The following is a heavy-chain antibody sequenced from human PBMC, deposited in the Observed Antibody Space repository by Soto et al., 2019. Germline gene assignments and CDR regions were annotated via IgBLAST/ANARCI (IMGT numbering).Heavy chain of an antibody. D-gene: IGHD4-4*01. J-gene: IGHJ4*02. CDR3: ARSPPRTTVTSPFDY. V-gene: IGHV1-69*01. CDR1: GGTFSSYA. CDR2: IIPIFGTA. Sequence: QVQLVQSAAEVKKPGSSVKVSCKASGGTFSSYAISWVRQAPGQGLEWMGGIIPIFGTANYEQKFQGRVTITADESTSTAYLELSSLSSEDTAVYYCARSPPRTTVTSPFDYWGQGTLVTVSS.